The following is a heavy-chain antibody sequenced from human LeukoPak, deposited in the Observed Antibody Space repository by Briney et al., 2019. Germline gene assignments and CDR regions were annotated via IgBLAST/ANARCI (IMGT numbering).Heavy chain of an antibody. D-gene: IGHD3-22*01. CDR1: GGSISSSSYY. J-gene: IGHJ4*02. CDR3: ARDRYYYDSSGINYFDY. V-gene: IGHV4-39*07. CDR2: VYYSGST. Sequence: SETLSLTCTVSGGSISSSSYYWGWIRQPPGKGLEWIGSVYYSGSTYYNPSLKSRVTMSVDTSKNQFSLKLSSETAADTAVYYCARDRYYYDSSGINYFDYWGQGTLVTVSS.